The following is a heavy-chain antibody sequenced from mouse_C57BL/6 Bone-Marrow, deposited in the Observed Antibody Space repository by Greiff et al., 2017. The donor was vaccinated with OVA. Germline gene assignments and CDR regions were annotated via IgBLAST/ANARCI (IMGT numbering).Heavy chain of an antibody. Sequence: DVKLVESGGDLVKPGGSLKLSCAASGFTFSSYGMSWVRQTPDKRLAWVATISSGGRYTYYPDSVKGRFTISRDNAKNTLYLQMSSLKSEDTAMYYCARRGRDGYYAFAYWGQGTLVTVSA. CDR2: ISSGGRYT. D-gene: IGHD2-3*01. CDR1: GFTFSSYG. J-gene: IGHJ3*01. V-gene: IGHV5-6*02. CDR3: ARRGRDGYYAFAY.